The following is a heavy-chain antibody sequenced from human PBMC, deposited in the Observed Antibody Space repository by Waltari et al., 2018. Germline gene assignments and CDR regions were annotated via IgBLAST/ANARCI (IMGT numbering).Heavy chain of an antibody. V-gene: IGHV4-61*02. CDR3: ARAPGQGRLQIGFDE. D-gene: IGHD1-1*01. J-gene: IGHJ4*02. CDR2: IDNGDAA. CDR1: HCSFRPQPTY. Sequence: QVQLQESGPGPVKPGQTLSLTCSLSHCSFRPQPTYYNWVRQPAGRGLEWIATIDNGDAARYNPSLRDRVTISRDTSKAQFFLRMTSVTSADTATYFCARAPGQGRLQIGFDEWGPGIRVTVSS.